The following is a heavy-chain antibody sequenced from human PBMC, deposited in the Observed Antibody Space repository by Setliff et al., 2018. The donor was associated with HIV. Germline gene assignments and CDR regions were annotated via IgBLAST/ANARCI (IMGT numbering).Heavy chain of an antibody. CDR2: ITSYNGNT. CDR1: GYTFSNYG. D-gene: IGHD1-26*01. V-gene: IGHV1-18*01. Sequence: ASVKVSCKASGYTFSNYGITWVRQAPGQGLEWMGWITSYNGNTNYAKKFKGRVTMTTDTSTSIACMELKSLRSEDTAVYYCARDHHSGRGSNFPWYSDLWGRGTLVTVSS. CDR3: ARDHHSGRGSNFPWYSDL. J-gene: IGHJ2*01.